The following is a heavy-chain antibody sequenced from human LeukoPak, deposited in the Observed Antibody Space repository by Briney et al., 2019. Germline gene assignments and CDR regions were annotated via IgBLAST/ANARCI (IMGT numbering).Heavy chain of an antibody. CDR3: AAAFGRWSAGTFDY. D-gene: IGHD3-10*01. CDR2: IVVGSGIT. Sequence: GASVKVSCKASGFTFTSSAVQWVRQARGQRLEWIGWIVVGSGITNYAQKFQERVTITRGMSTSTAYMELSSLRSEDTAVYYCAAAFGRWSAGTFDYWGQGTLVTVSS. CDR1: GFTFTSSA. J-gene: IGHJ4*02. V-gene: IGHV1-58*01.